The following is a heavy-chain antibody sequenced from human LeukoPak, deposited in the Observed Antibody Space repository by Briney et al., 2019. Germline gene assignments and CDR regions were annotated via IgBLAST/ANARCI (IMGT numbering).Heavy chain of an antibody. Sequence: QPGGSLSLSCAASGFTVSASFMIWVRQAPGKGLEWVSGMFGGGSTYYADSVKGRFTISRDNSKNTVYLQMNSVRPEDKAVYYCARSESSSSRRAFDVWGLGTAVTVSS. CDR1: GFTVSASF. CDR3: ARSESSSSRRAFDV. D-gene: IGHD6-6*01. CDR2: MFGGGST. V-gene: IGHV3-66*01. J-gene: IGHJ3*01.